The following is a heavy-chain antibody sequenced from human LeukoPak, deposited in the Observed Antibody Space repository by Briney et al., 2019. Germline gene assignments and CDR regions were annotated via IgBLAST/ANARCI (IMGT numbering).Heavy chain of an antibody. CDR2: ISWNRGSI. V-gene: IGHV3-9*01. Sequence: PGRSLRLSCAASGFTFGDYAMHWVRQAPGKGLEWVSGISWNRGSIGYADSVKGRFTISRDNAKNSLYLQMNSLRAEDTALYYCAKGVPYDSKGWFDPWGQGTLVTVSS. J-gene: IGHJ5*02. CDR3: AKGVPYDSKGWFDP. CDR1: GFTFGDYA. D-gene: IGHD3-22*01.